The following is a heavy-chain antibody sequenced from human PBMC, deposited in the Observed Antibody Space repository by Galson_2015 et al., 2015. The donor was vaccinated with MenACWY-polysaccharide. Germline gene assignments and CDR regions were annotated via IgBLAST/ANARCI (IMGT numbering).Heavy chain of an antibody. Sequence: SLRLSCAASGFTFRNYGMHWVRQAPGKGLEWVAVIWFDGSNKYYADSVKGRFTISRDNSKNTVYLQMNSLRAEDTAVYYCAKEGSCSGGSCSGWFDPWGQGTLVTVSS. V-gene: IGHV3-33*06. CDR2: IWFDGSNK. J-gene: IGHJ5*02. CDR1: GFTFRNYG. D-gene: IGHD2-15*01. CDR3: AKEGSCSGGSCSGWFDP.